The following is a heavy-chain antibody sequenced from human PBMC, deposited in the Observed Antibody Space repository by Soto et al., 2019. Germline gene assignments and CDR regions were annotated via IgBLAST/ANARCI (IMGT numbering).Heavy chain of an antibody. CDR3: ARGGSMIVNAFDI. Sequence: SGPTLVNPTQTLTLTCTFSGFSLSTSGMRVSWIRQPPGKALEWLARIDWDDDKFYSTSLKTRLTISKDTSKNQVVLTMTNMDPVDTATYYCARGGSMIVNAFDIWGQGTMVTVSS. CDR1: GFSLSTSGMR. J-gene: IGHJ3*02. V-gene: IGHV2-70*04. D-gene: IGHD3-16*02. CDR2: IDWDDDK.